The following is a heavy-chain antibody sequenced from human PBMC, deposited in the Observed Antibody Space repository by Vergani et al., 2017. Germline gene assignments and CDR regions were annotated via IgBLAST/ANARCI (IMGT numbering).Heavy chain of an antibody. Sequence: QVQLQESGPGLVKASQTLSLTCSVSGAYVGSGGYYLSWVRQRPGMGLDWIGYIYYSGTTYYNPSLESRLTISLDTSENHLSLKLTSVTAGDTAVYFCARELSYYYGSGSDEYNPYYYEGMDVWGPGTTVTVSS. J-gene: IGHJ6*02. D-gene: IGHD3-10*01. CDR2: IYYSGTT. CDR1: GAYVGSGGYY. CDR3: ARELSYYYGSGSDEYNPYYYEGMDV. V-gene: IGHV4-31*03.